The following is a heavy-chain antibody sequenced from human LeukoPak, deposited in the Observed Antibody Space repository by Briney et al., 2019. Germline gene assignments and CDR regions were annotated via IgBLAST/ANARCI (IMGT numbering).Heavy chain of an antibody. CDR3: AKDRYFEYYFDY. D-gene: IGHD3-9*01. V-gene: IGHV3-7*03. J-gene: IGHJ4*02. Sequence: PGGSLRLSCAASGFTFSSYWMTWVRQGPGKGLEWVANIKPDGSLIYYVDSVKGRFTISRDNSKNTLYLQMNSLRAEDTAVYYCAKDRYFEYYFDYWGQGTLVTVSS. CDR2: IKPDGSLI. CDR1: GFTFSSYW.